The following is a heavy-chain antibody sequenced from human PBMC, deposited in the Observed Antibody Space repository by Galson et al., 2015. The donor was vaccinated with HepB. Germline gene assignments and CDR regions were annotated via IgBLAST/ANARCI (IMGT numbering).Heavy chain of an antibody. CDR1: GYSFSNFW. Sequence: QSGAEVKEPGESLKISCEGSGYSFSNFWVGWVRQLPGKGLEWMGIVYPDDSDVRYSPSFRGQVTISVDKSINTAYLQWNSLKASDTAFYYCARHQGLAAATSDYWGQGTLVTVSS. V-gene: IGHV5-51*03. CDR3: ARHQGLAAATSDY. J-gene: IGHJ4*02. CDR2: VYPDDSDV. D-gene: IGHD6-25*01.